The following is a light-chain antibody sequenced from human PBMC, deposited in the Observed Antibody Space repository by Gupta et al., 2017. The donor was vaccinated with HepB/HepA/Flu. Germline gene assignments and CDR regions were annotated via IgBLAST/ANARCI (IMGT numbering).Light chain of an antibody. V-gene: IGLV2-23*02. CDR2: EVS. CDR1: SSDVGSDNL. CDR3: CAYAGSSIVV. Sequence: QSALTQPASVSGSPGQSITISCTGTSSDVGSDNLVSCSQQHPGKAPKLMIYEVSKRPAGVANRFSASKAGNTASLTISVLQGEDEADYYCCAYAGSSIVVFGGGTRLTVL. J-gene: IGLJ2*01.